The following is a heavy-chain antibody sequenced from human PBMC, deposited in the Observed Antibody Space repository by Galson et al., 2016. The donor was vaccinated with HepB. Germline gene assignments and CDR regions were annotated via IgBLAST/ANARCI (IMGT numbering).Heavy chain of an antibody. D-gene: IGHD3-10*01. CDR2: ITAISDVT. Sequence: SLRLSCAASGFIFSTFALTWVRQAPGKGLEWVSTITAISDVTYYADSVKGRFIVSRDDSMNAVHLQMNSLRADDTAVYYCAKQHSSGRYSNFPDYWGQGTLVTVSS. V-gene: IGHV3-23*01. CDR1: GFIFSTFA. CDR3: AKQHSSGRYSNFPDY. J-gene: IGHJ4*02.